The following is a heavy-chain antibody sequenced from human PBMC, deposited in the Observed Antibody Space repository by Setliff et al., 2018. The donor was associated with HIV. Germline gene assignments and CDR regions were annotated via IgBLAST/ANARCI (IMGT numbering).Heavy chain of an antibody. J-gene: IGHJ4*02. V-gene: IGHV3-21*06. CDR2: ISTSGNFI. CDR1: GFTFIDYA. CDR3: LRGGSFGDIPNC. D-gene: IGHD4-17*01. Sequence: PGGSLRLSCSVSGFTFIDYALNWVRQTPGRGLEWVSSISTSGNFIYYADSVKGRFTVSRDNAKNSLYLQMNSLRAGDTAVYYCLRGGSFGDIPNCWGQGTLVTVSS.